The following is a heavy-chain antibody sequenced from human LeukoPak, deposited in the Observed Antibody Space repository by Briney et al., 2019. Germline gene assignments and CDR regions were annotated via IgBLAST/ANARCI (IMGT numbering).Heavy chain of an antibody. CDR1: GFTFSSYA. CDR3: ARDRVRGLIVFGGMDV. D-gene: IGHD3-10*01. V-gene: IGHV3-30*04. Sequence: PGRSLRLSCAASGFTFSSYAMHWVRQAPGTGLEWVALTSYDGGNKYYADSVQGRFTISRDNSKNTLHLQMNSLRPEDTAVYYWARDRVRGLIVFGGMDVWGKGTTVTVSS. J-gene: IGHJ6*04. CDR2: TSYDGGNK.